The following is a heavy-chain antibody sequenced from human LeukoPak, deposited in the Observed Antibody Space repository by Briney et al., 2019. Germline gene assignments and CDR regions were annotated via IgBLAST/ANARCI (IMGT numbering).Heavy chain of an antibody. Sequence: HVASVKVSCKASGYTFTSYYMHWVRQAPGQGLEWMGRIIPILGIANYAQKFQGRVTITADKSTSTAYMELSSLRSEDTAVYYCARVVVVVPAAMGGPTNRKEFDYWGQGTLVTVSS. J-gene: IGHJ4*02. CDR2: IIPILGIA. CDR1: GYTFTSYY. CDR3: ARVVVVVPAAMGGPTNRKEFDY. D-gene: IGHD2-2*01. V-gene: IGHV1-69*04.